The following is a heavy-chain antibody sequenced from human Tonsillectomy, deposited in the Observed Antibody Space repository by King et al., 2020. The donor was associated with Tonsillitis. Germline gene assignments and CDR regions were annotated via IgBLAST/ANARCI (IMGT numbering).Heavy chain of an antibody. CDR2: IWYDGSNI. V-gene: IGHV3-33*08. J-gene: IGHJ6*03. Sequence: VQLVESGGGVVQPGRSLRLSCAASGFTFSSYGMHWVRQAPGEGLEWVAVIWYDGSNIYYADSVKGRFTISRDNSKNTLYLQMNSLRAEDTAVYYCARGLGVYCSSTSCAGEYYYYYYMDVWGKGTTVTVSS. D-gene: IGHD2-2*01. CDR3: ARGLGVYCSSTSCAGEYYYYYYMDV. CDR1: GFTFSSYG.